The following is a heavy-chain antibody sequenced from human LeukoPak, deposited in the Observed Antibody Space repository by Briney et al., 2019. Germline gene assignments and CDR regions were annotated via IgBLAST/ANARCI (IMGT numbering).Heavy chain of an antibody. Sequence: PGGSLRLSYAASGFTFSSYVMHWVRQAPGKGLEWVAFIRYDGSNKYYADSVKGRFTISKDNSKNTLYLQMNSLRAEDTAVYYCAKAVGGSGSYYSPFDYWGQGTLVTVSS. J-gene: IGHJ4*02. CDR1: GFTFSSYV. D-gene: IGHD3-10*01. V-gene: IGHV3-30*02. CDR3: AKAVGGSGSYYSPFDY. CDR2: IRYDGSNK.